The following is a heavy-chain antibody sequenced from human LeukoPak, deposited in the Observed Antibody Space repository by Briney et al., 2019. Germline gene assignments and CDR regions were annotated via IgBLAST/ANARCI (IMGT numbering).Heavy chain of an antibody. V-gene: IGHV3-49*04. J-gene: IGHJ5*02. CDR3: NSGIVVLVAARSVWFDP. CDR1: GFTFGDYA. Sequence: PGRSLRLSCTASGFTFGDYAMSWVRQAPGKGLEWVGFIRSKAYGWTTEYAASVKGRFTISRDYSKSIAYLQMNSLKTEDTAVYYCNSGIVVLVAARSVWFDPWGQGTLVTVSS. D-gene: IGHD2-15*01. CDR2: IRSKAYGWTT.